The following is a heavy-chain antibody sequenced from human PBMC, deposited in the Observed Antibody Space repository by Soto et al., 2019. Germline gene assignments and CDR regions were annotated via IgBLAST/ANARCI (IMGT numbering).Heavy chain of an antibody. CDR1: GFSVSSKY. J-gene: IGHJ4*02. CDR2: IYGGGTT. D-gene: IGHD6-19*01. CDR3: VQTTGWPGFDF. Sequence: EVQLVESGGGLIQPGGSLRLSCAASGFSVSSKYMTRVRQAPGKGLEWVSVIYGGGTTYYADSVKGRFTISRDNSKNTLYLQMTSLRAEDTAVYYCVQTTGWPGFDFWGQGNLVIVSS. V-gene: IGHV3-53*01.